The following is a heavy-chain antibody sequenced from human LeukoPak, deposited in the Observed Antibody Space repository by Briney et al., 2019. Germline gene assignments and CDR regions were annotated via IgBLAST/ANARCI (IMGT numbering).Heavy chain of an antibody. D-gene: IGHD1-1*01. Sequence: PSETLSLTCTASGGSISTSYWSWIRQPPGKGLEWIGYIYYSGYTNYNPSLKSRVTMSVDTSKNQFSLKLSSVTAADTAVYYCARGQSTGTTAQPDYWGQGTLVTVSS. V-gene: IGHV4-59*01. CDR1: GGSISTSY. CDR3: ARGQSTGTTAQPDY. CDR2: IYYSGYT. J-gene: IGHJ4*02.